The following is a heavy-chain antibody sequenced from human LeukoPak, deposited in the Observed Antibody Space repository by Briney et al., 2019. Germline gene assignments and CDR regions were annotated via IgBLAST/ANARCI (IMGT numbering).Heavy chain of an antibody. V-gene: IGHV4-34*01. CDR1: GGSFSGYY. CDR2: INHSGST. CDR3: ARGGYDYVWGSYRFNWFDP. Sequence: PSETLSLTCAVYGGSFSGYYWSWIRQPPGKELEWIGEINHSGSTNYNPSLKSRVTISVDTSKNQFSLKLSSVTAADTAVYYCARGGYDYVWGSYRFNWFDPWGQGTLVTVSS. D-gene: IGHD3-16*02. J-gene: IGHJ5*02.